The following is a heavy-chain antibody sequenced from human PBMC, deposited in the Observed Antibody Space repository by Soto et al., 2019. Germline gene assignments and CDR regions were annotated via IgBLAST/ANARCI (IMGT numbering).Heavy chain of an antibody. J-gene: IGHJ4*02. D-gene: IGHD3-10*01. Sequence: QVQLVQSGAEVKKPGSSVKVSCKASGGTFSSYAISWVRQAPGQGLEWMGGIIPIFGTANYAQKFQGRVTITADESTRTAYMELSSLRSEDKAVYYCARASGPSYYYGSGSYLIDYWGQGTLVTVSS. CDR1: GGTFSSYA. CDR3: ARASGPSYYYGSGSYLIDY. CDR2: IIPIFGTA. V-gene: IGHV1-69*01.